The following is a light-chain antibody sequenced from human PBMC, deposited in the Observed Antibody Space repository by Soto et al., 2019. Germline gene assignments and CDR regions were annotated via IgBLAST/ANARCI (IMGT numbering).Light chain of an antibody. V-gene: IGKV3-20*01. CDR2: GAS. CDR3: QQYGCSPRT. CDR1: QSFSNSF. Sequence: EIVVTQSPGTMSLSPGERATLSCRASQSFSNSFLAWYQQKPGQAPRRLLYGASSRATGIPDRFGGSRSGPDFTVTIRSLEPEDLAGYYCQQYGCSPRTSCQGTNVEIK. J-gene: IGKJ1*01.